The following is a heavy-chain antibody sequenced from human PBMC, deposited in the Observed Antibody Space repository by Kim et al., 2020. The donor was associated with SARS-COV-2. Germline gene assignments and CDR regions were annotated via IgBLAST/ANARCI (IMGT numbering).Heavy chain of an antibody. CDR3: ASRCCTNGVWYFSND. CDR1: GGSISSYY. CDR2: IYYSGST. J-gene: IGHJ4*02. Sequence: SETLSLTCTVSGGSISSYYWSWIRQPPGKGLEWIGYIYYSGSTNYNPYLKSRIIITVDTYKNQFSLKLSSVTAADTAVYYCASRCCTNGVWYFSNDWGQGTLVTVSS. D-gene: IGHD2-8*01. V-gene: IGHV4-59*01.